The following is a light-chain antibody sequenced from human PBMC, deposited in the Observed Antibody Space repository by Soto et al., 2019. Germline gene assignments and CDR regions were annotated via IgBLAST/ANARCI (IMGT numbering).Light chain of an antibody. V-gene: IGLV2-14*01. CDR2: EVS. CDR3: SSYTGSSTI. CDR1: SSDVGGYNY. Sequence: QSVLTQPASVSGSPGQSITISCTGTSSDVGGYNYVSWYQQHPGTAPKLMIYEVSNRPSGVSNRFSGSKSDNTASLTISGLQAEDEADYYCSSYTGSSTIFGTGTKV. J-gene: IGLJ1*01.